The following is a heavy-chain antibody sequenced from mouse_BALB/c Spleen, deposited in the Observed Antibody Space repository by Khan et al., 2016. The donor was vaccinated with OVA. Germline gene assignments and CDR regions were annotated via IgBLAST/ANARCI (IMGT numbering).Heavy chain of an antibody. CDR1: GYTFTSYW. D-gene: IGHD2-1*01. CDR2: IDPSDSET. CDR3: ERGGYGNYDYAMDY. Sequence: VQLQESGAELVKPGAPVKLSCKASGYTFTSYWMNWVKQRPGRGLEWIGRIDPSDSETHYNQKFKDKATLTVDKSSSTAYIQLSSLTSEDSAVYYCERGGYGNYDYAMDYWGQGTAVTVSS. V-gene: IGHV1-69*02. J-gene: IGHJ4*01.